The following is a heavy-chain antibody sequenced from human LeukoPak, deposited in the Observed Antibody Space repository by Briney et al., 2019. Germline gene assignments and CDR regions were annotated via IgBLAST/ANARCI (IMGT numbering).Heavy chain of an antibody. V-gene: IGHV1-3*01. Sequence: ASVKVSCKASGYTFTSYAMHWVRQAPGQRFEWMGWINAANGNTKYSQKVQGRVTITRDTSASTAYMELSSLRSEDTAVYYCAGGGTYCGGDCYPGASDYFDYWAQGTLVTVSS. CDR1: GYTFTSYA. D-gene: IGHD2-21*02. CDR2: INAANGNT. CDR3: AGGGTYCGGDCYPGASDYFDY. J-gene: IGHJ4*02.